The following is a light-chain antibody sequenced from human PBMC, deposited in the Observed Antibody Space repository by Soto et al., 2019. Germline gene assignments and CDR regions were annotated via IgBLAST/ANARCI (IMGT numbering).Light chain of an antibody. CDR2: GVS. CDR1: QSVAGN. V-gene: IGKV3-15*01. Sequence: EIVITRSPATLSVSPGETATLSCRAIQSVAGNLAWYQQKPGQPPRLLIYGVSTRATGVPARSSGSGSGTEFTLTINSLQSEDFAVYYCQQYNNWPPTWTFGQGTKVDIK. CDR3: QQYNNWPPTWT. J-gene: IGKJ1*01.